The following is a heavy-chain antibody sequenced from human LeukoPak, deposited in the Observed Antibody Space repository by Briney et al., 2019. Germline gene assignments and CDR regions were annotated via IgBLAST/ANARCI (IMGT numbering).Heavy chain of an antibody. D-gene: IGHD3-10*01. CDR1: GGYFSGYY. Sequence: SETLSLTCAVYGGYFSGYYWSWIRQPPGKGLEWIGEINHSGSTNYNPSLKSRVTISVDTSKNQFSLKLSSVTAADTAVYYCARGLRTMVRGVIITANFDYWGQGTLVTVSS. CDR3: ARGLRTMVRGVIITANFDY. V-gene: IGHV4-34*01. CDR2: INHSGST. J-gene: IGHJ4*02.